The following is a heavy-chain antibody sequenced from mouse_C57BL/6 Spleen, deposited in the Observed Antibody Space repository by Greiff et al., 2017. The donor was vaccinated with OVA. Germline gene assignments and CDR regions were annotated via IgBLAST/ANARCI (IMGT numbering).Heavy chain of an antibody. J-gene: IGHJ2*01. V-gene: IGHV1-55*01. CDR2: IYPGSGST. Sequence: QVHVKQPGAELVKPGASVKMSCKASGYTFTSYWITWVKQRPGQGLEWIGDIYPGSGSTNYNEKFKSKATLTVDTSSSTAYMQLSSLTSEDSAVYYCARGAYDYEGEYWGQGTTLTVSS. CDR3: ARGAYDYEGEY. CDR1: GYTFTSYW. D-gene: IGHD2-4*01.